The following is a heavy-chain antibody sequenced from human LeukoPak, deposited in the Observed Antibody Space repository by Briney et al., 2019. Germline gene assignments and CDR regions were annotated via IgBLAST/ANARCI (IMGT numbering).Heavy chain of an antibody. D-gene: IGHD3-22*01. V-gene: IGHV4-30-4*01. J-gene: IGHJ4*02. CDR3: ARQGYYYDSSGYYLDY. CDR1: GGSISSGDYY. CDR2: IYYSGST. Sequence: SETLSLTCTVSGGSISSGDYYWSWIRQPPGQGLEWIGYIYYSGSTYYNPSLKSRVTISVDTSKNQFSLKLSSVTAADTAVYYCARQGYYYDSSGYYLDYWGQGTPVTVSS.